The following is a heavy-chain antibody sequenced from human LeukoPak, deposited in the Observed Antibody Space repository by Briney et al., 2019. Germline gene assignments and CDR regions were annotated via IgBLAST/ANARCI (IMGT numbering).Heavy chain of an antibody. CDR1: GFTVSSNY. D-gene: IGHD2-21*02. V-gene: IGHV3-23*01. J-gene: IGHJ4*02. CDR3: ATYCGGDCYSEHIDY. Sequence: PGGSLRLSCAASGFTVSSNYMSWVRQAPGKGLEWVSAISGSGGSTYYADSVKGRFTISRDNSKNTLYLQMNSLRAEDTAVYYCATYCGGDCYSEHIDYWGQGTLVTVSS. CDR2: ISGSGGST.